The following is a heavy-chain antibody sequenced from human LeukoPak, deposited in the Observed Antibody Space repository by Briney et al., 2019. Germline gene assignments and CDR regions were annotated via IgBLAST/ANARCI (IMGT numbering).Heavy chain of an antibody. CDR1: GFTFSRYW. CDR3: ERDQLGDGDYLFDH. J-gene: IGHJ4*02. Sequence: TGGSLRLARAASGFTFSRYWIHWVRQAPGNWPVWVARINVDVSSTRYADSVKGGFTIYRDSAKKTLYLQMNSVRDEDTAIYYCERDQLGDGDYLFDHWGQGTLVTVSS. CDR2: INVDVSST. D-gene: IGHD4-17*01. V-gene: IGHV3-74*01.